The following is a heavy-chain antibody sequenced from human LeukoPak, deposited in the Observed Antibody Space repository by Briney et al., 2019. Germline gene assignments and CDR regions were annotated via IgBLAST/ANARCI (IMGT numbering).Heavy chain of an antibody. D-gene: IGHD1-26*01. CDR3: ARFCVGATCFDY. CDR2: ISGSGGST. V-gene: IGHV3-23*01. CDR1: GFTFSSYA. J-gene: IGHJ4*02. Sequence: PGGSLRLSCAASGFTFSSYAMSWVRQAPGKGLEWVSAISGSGGSTYYADSVKGRFTISRDNSKNTLYLQMNSLRAEDTAVCYCARFCVGATCFDYWGQGTLVTVSS.